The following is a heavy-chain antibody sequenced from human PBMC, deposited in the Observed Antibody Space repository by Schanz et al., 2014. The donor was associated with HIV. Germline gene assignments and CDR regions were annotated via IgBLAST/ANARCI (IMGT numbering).Heavy chain of an antibody. J-gene: IGHJ4*02. CDR2: ISGTDGSR. Sequence: EVQLLESGGGLVQPGGSLRLSCAASGFTFRSNDMSWVRQAPGKGLEWVSGISGTDGSRSYADSVKGRFTISRDNSRNTLSLDTTSLRVADTAIYSCASDDVLDSLDSWGQGTLVTVSS. CDR1: GFTFRSND. CDR3: ASDDVLDSLDS. V-gene: IGHV3-23*01. D-gene: IGHD2-21*01.